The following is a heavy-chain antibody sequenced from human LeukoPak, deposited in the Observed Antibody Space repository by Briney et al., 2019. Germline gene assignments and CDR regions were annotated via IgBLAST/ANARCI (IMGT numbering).Heavy chain of an antibody. D-gene: IGHD3-22*01. V-gene: IGHV3-21*01. Sequence: GGSLTLSCPVSGFTFSSYSMNWVRQAPGKGLEWVSSISSNSSYIYYADSVKGRFTISRDNAKNSLYLQMNSLRAEDTAVYYCARDRAPYYYDSSGYDYWGQGTLVTVAS. CDR2: ISSNSSYI. CDR1: GFTFSSYS. CDR3: ARDRAPYYYDSSGYDY. J-gene: IGHJ4*02.